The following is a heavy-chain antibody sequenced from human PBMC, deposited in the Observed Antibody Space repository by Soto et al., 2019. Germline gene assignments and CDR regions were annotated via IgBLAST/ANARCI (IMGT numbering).Heavy chain of an antibody. V-gene: IGHV4-39*01. CDR1: GGSISSSSYY. CDR3: ARCRQIAVAGRKGYYYYMDF. D-gene: IGHD6-19*01. J-gene: IGHJ6*03. Sequence: SETLSLTCTVSGGSISSSSYYWGWIRQPPGKGLEWIGSIYYSGSTYYNPSLKSRVTISVDTSKNQFSLKLSSVTAADTAVYYCARCRQIAVAGRKGYYYYMDFWGKGTTVTVSS. CDR2: IYYSGST.